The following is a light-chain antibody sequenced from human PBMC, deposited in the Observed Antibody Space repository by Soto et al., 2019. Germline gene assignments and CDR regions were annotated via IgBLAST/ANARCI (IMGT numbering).Light chain of an antibody. J-gene: IGKJ2*01. CDR2: DAS. Sequence: EIVMTQSPATVSVSPGERATLSCRASQSVTSTLAWYQQKPGQTPRLLIYDASTRATGIPARFSGSGSGTDFTLTISRLEPEDFAVYYCQQYGNSGTFGQGTKVDIK. V-gene: IGKV3-15*01. CDR3: QQYGNSGT. CDR1: QSVTST.